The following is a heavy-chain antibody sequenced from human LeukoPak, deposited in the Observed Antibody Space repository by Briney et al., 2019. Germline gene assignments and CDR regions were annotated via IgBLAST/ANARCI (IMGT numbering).Heavy chain of an antibody. J-gene: IGHJ4*02. CDR1: GGSFSGYY. V-gene: IGHV4-34*01. Sequence: SETLSLTCAVYGGSFSGYYWSWIRQPPGKGLEWIGEINHSGSTNYNPSLKSRVTISVDTSKNQFSLKLTSLTAADTALYYCARGKSSGMRMLRGLISGTYYFDSGGQGTLVTVSS. D-gene: IGHD3-10*01. CDR3: ARGKSSGMRMLRGLISGTYYFDS. CDR2: INHSGST.